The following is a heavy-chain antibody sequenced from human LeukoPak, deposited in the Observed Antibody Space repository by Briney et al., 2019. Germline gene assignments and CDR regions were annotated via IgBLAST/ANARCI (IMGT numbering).Heavy chain of an antibody. Sequence: GGSLRLSCAASGFTFSNYGMHWVHQAPGKGLEWVATITYDGSSEYYADSVKDRFTVSRDNSKNTLYLQMSSLKTEDTAVYYCAKRGDGGHKSLEYWGQGTLVIVSS. V-gene: IGHV3-30*18. CDR1: GFTFSNYG. D-gene: IGHD3-16*01. CDR3: AKRGDGGHKSLEY. J-gene: IGHJ4*02. CDR2: ITYDGSSE.